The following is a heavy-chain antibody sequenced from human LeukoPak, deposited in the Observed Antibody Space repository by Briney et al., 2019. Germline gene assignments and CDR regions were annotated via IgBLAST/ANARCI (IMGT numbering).Heavy chain of an antibody. D-gene: IGHD5-18*01. CDR2: ISYDGSNK. CDR3: AKVGPALQLWLSVIDY. V-gene: IGHV3-30*18. J-gene: IGHJ4*02. CDR1: GFTFSSYG. Sequence: GGSLRLSCAASGFTFSSYGMHWVRQAPGKGLEWVAVISYDGSNKYYADSVKGRFTISRDNSKNTLYLQMNSLRAEDTAVYYCAKVGPALQLWLSVIDYWGQGTLVTVSS.